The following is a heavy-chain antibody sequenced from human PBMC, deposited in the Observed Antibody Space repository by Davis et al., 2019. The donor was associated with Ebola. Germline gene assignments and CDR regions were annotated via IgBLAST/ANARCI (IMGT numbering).Heavy chain of an antibody. CDR3: VKDDVTAGRFNY. CDR2: IYRTGGA. CDR1: AGSISSDGDS. Sequence: SETLSLTCALAAGSISSDGDSWSWVRQPPGKGLEWIGYIYRTGGAHYSPSLESRVTMSVDTSKNQFSLRLSSVTAADTAMYYCVKDDVTAGRFNYWGQGSLVTVSS. D-gene: IGHD1-20*01. J-gene: IGHJ4*02. V-gene: IGHV4-30-2*01.